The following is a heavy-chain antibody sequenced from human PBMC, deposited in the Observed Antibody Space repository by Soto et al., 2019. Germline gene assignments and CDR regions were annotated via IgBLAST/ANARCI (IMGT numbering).Heavy chain of an antibody. CDR2: ISTSNGHT. Sequence: QVQLIQSGAEVKRPGASLKVSCRASGYAFNTYGVSWVRQAPGQGLEWVGWISTSNGHTNFAQNFQGRVTLTTDTSTRTAYMELRSLPSDDTAVYYCVRDLPSAAPFFALWGQGTLVTVSS. D-gene: IGHD6-25*01. CDR1: GYAFNTYG. J-gene: IGHJ4*02. V-gene: IGHV1-18*01. CDR3: VRDLPSAAPFFAL.